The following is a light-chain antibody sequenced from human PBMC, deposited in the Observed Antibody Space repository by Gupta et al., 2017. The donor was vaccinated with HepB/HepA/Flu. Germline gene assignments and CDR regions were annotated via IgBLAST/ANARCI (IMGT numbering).Light chain of an antibody. CDR1: SSNIGSNY. J-gene: IGLJ1*01. CDR2: KDN. CDR3: VAWDDSLSGYV. V-gene: IGLV1-47*01. Sequence: QSVLTHPPSASGTPGQRVAISCSGSSSNIGSNYVYWYQQPPGTAPKLLIYKDNQRPSGVPDRFSASKSGTSASLAISGPRSEDEADYYCVAWDDSLSGYVFGNGTSVTVL.